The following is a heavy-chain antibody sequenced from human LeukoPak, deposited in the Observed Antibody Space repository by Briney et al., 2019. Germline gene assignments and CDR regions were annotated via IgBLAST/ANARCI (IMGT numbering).Heavy chain of an antibody. Sequence: GASVKVSCKASGYTFTSYGISWVRQAPGQGLEWMGWISAYNGNTNYAQKLQGRVTMTTDTSTSTAYMELRSLRSDDTAVYYCARDGLITAAGPRIDYYYYYMDVWGKGTTVTVSS. CDR2: ISAYNGNT. V-gene: IGHV1-18*01. CDR1: GYTFTSYG. J-gene: IGHJ6*03. D-gene: IGHD6-13*01. CDR3: ARDGLITAAGPRIDYYYYYMDV.